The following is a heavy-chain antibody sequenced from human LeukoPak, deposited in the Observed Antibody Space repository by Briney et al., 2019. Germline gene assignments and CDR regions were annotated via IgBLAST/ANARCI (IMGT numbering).Heavy chain of an antibody. CDR2: IYYSGST. V-gene: IGHV4-59*01. J-gene: IGHJ4*02. Sequence: PSGTLSLTCTVSGGSISSYYWSWIRQPPGKGLEWIGYIYYSGSTNYNPSLKSRVTISVDTSKNQFSLKLSSVTAADTAVYYCARVTGYSSSWYGRYFDYWGQGTLVTVSS. D-gene: IGHD6-13*01. CDR1: GGSISSYY. CDR3: ARVTGYSSSWYGRYFDY.